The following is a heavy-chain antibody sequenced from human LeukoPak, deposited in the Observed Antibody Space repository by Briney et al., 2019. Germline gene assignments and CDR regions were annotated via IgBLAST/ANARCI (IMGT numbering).Heavy chain of an antibody. V-gene: IGHV4-38-2*01. CDR2: IYHTGST. J-gene: IGHJ4*02. D-gene: IGHD3-22*01. CDR3: ASGGTAVVMALTYYFDT. CDR1: GYSLSSGYY. Sequence: SETLSLTCAVSGYSLSSGYYWGWIRPPPGKGLEWSGLIYHTGSTYYNPSLRSRVTISLDSPKNQFSLKLTSVTAADTAVYYCASGGTAVVMALTYYFDTWGQGTPVTVS.